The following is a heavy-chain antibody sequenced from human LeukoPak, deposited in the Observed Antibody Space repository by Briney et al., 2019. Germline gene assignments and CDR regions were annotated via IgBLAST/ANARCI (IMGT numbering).Heavy chain of an antibody. CDR1: GGSISSTSYY. V-gene: IGHV4-61*02. J-gene: IGHJ4*02. D-gene: IGHD3-9*01. Sequence: SETLSLTCTVSGGSISSTSYYWGWIRQPAGKGLEWIGRIYTSGSTNYSPSLKSRVTISVDTSKNQFSLKLSSVTAADTAVYYCASGLRYFDLYYWGQGTLVTVSS. CDR2: IYTSGST. CDR3: ASGLRYFDLYY.